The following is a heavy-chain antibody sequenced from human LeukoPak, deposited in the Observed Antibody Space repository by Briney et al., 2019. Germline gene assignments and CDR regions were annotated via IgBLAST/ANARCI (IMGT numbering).Heavy chain of an antibody. CDR1: RGSFSGYF. J-gene: IGHJ3*01. CDR2: MNDSGST. CDR3: ARKGFVESTGWRGAFDV. Sequence: SETLSLTCDVYRGSFSGYFWSWIRQTPGKGLEWLGEMNDSGSTNYNPSLKSRVTISVAVSKNQYSLRLTSVTAANTAVYYCARKGFVESTGWRGAFDVWGQGTMVTVSS. V-gene: IGHV4-34*01. D-gene: IGHD2-8*02.